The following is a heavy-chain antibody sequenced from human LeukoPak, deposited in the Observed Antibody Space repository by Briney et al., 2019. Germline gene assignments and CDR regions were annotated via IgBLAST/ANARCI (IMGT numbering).Heavy chain of an antibody. CDR2: IYSGGNT. D-gene: IGHD6-13*01. Sequence: GGSLRLSCTVSGFTVSINSMSWVRQAPGEGLEWVSFIYSGGNTHYSDSVKGRFTISRDNAKNSLYLQMNSLRGEDTAIYYCARVGVLSSSWLLYWGQGTLVTVSS. CDR1: GFTVSINS. J-gene: IGHJ4*02. V-gene: IGHV3-66*01. CDR3: ARVGVLSSSWLLY.